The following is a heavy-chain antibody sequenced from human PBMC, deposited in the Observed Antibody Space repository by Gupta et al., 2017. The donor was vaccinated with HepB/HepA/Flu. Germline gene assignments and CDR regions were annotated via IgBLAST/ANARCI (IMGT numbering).Heavy chain of an antibody. CDR2: INPNSGGT. Sequence: QVQLVQSGAEVKKPGASVKVSCKASGYTFTGYYMHWVRQAPGQGLEWMGWINPNSGGTNYAQKFQGRVTMTRDTSISTAYMELSRLRSDDTAVYYCARVGCSSTSCYTDMSWFDPWGQGTLVTVSS. V-gene: IGHV1-2*02. D-gene: IGHD2-2*02. CDR1: GYTFTGYY. CDR3: ARVGCSSTSCYTDMSWFDP. J-gene: IGHJ5*02.